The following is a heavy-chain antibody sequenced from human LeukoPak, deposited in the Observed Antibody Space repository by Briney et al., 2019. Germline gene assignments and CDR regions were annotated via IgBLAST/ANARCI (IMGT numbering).Heavy chain of an antibody. CDR3: ASGHARITMIVVVIFDAFDI. CDR1: GGSISSSSYY. Sequence: PSETLSLTCTVSGGSISSSSYYWGWIRQPPGKGLEWIGSIYYSGSTYYNPSLKSRVTISVDTPKNQFSLKLSSVTAADTAVYYCASGHARITMIVVVIFDAFDIWGQGTMVTVSS. CDR2: IYYSGST. D-gene: IGHD3-22*01. V-gene: IGHV4-39*01. J-gene: IGHJ3*02.